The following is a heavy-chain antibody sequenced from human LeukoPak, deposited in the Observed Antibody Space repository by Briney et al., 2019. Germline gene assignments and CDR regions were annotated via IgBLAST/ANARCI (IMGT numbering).Heavy chain of an antibody. J-gene: IGHJ3*02. CDR1: GFTFSSYS. CDR2: ISSSSSTI. CDR3: ARATSGNYPDAFDI. Sequence: PGGSLRLSCAASGFTFSSYSMNWVRQAPGKGLEWVSYISSSSSTIYYADSVKGRFTISRDNAKKSLYLQMNSLRAEDTAVYYCARATSGNYPDAFDIWGQGTMVTVSS. V-gene: IGHV3-48*01. D-gene: IGHD1-26*01.